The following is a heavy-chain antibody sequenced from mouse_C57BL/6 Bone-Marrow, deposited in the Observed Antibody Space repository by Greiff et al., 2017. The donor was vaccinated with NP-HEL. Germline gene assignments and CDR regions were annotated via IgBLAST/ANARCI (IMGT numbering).Heavy chain of an antibody. CDR1: GFTFSSYA. CDR3: ARDRRYGSSNWYFDV. CDR2: ISDGGSYT. V-gene: IGHV5-4*01. J-gene: IGHJ1*03. Sequence: VQLKESGGGLVKPGGSLKLSCAASGFTFSSYAMSWVRQTPEKRLEWVATISDGGSYTYYPDNVEGRFTISRDNAKNNLYLQMSHLKSEDTAMYYCARDRRYGSSNWYFDVWGTGTTVTVSS. D-gene: IGHD1-1*01.